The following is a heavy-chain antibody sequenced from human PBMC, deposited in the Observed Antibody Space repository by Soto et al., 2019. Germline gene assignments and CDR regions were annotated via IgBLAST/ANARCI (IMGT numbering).Heavy chain of an antibody. CDR3: AKALLKPYMEFGAYFDY. CDR1: GFTFSSYA. Sequence: EVQLLESGGGLVQPGGPLRLSCAASGFTFSSYAMSWVRQAPGKGLEWVSAISGSGGSTYYADSVKGRFTISRDNSKNTLYLQMNSLRAEDTAVYYCAKALLKPYMEFGAYFDYWGQGTLVTVSS. V-gene: IGHV3-23*01. D-gene: IGHD3-16*01. J-gene: IGHJ4*02. CDR2: ISGSGGST.